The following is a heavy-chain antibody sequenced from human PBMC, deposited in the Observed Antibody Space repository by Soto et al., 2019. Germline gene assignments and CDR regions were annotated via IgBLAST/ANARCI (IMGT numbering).Heavy chain of an antibody. CDR2: IYSGGST. CDR3: ARIPYYYDSSGYRYFDY. CDR1: GFTVSSNY. V-gene: IGHV3-53*01. J-gene: IGHJ4*02. Sequence: GGSLRLSCAASGFTVSSNYMSWVRQAPGKGLEWVSVIYSGGSTYYADSVKGRFTISRDNSKNTLYLQMNSLRAEDTAVYYCARIPYYYDSSGYRYFDYWGQGTLVTVSS. D-gene: IGHD3-22*01.